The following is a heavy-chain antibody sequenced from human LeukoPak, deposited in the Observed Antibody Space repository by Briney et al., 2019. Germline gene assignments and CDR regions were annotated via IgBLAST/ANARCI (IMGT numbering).Heavy chain of an antibody. Sequence: SETLSLTCAVYGGSFSGYYWSWIRQPPGKGLEWIGYIYYTGSATYNPSLKSRVTISTDTSKRLFSLNLSSVTAADTAVYYCARDTSYGLDVWGQGTTVTVSS. CDR2: IYYTGSA. CDR1: GGSFSGYY. V-gene: IGHV4-59*01. J-gene: IGHJ6*02. CDR3: ARDTSYGLDV.